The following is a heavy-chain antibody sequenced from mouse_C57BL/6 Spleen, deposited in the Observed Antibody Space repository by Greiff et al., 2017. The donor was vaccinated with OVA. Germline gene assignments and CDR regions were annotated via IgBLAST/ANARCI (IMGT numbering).Heavy chain of an antibody. D-gene: IGHD1-1*01. CDR1: GYAFSSYW. V-gene: IGHV1-80*01. CDR2: IYHGDGDT. CDR3: ARRDYGSPQPGGFDV. J-gene: IGHJ1*03. Sequence: QVQLQQSGAELVKPGASVKISCKASGYAFSSYWMNWVKQRPGKGLEWIGQIYHGDGDTNYNGKFKGKATLTADKSSSTAYMQLSSLTSEDSAVYFCARRDYGSPQPGGFDVWGTGTTVTVSS.